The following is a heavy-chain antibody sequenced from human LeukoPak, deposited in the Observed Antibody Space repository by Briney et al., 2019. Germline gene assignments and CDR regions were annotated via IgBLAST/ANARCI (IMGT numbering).Heavy chain of an antibody. D-gene: IGHD6-19*01. Sequence: SETLSLTCAVYGGSFSGYYWSWIRQPPGKGLEWIGEINHSGSTNYNPSLKSRVTTSVDTSKNQFSLKLSSVTAADTAVYYCARAYSSEARIFDYWGQGTLVTVSS. CDR2: INHSGST. V-gene: IGHV4-34*01. CDR1: GGSFSGYY. J-gene: IGHJ4*02. CDR3: ARAYSSEARIFDY.